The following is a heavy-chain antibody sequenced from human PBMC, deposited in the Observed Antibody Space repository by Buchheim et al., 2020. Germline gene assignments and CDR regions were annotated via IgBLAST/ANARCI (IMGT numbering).Heavy chain of an antibody. J-gene: IGHJ4*02. D-gene: IGHD3-22*01. CDR2: ISGSGGST. Sequence: EVQLLESGGGLVQPGGSLRLSCAASGFTFSSYAMSWVRQAPGKGLEWVSAISGSGGSTYYADSVKGRFTISRDNSKNTLYLQMNSLRAEDTAVYYCAKVPYYYDSSGYYYGGIDYWGQGTL. CDR1: GFTFSSYA. V-gene: IGHV3-23*01. CDR3: AKVPYYYDSSGYYYGGIDY.